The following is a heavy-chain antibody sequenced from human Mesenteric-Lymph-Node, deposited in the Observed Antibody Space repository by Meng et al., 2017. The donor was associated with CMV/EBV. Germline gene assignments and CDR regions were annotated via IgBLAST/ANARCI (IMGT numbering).Heavy chain of an antibody. CDR3: ARAAPKVGYFDY. J-gene: IGHJ4*02. CDR1: GFTFSDYY. D-gene: IGHD1-26*01. V-gene: IGHV3-69-1*01. Sequence: GESLKISCAASGFTFSDYYMNWVRQAPGKGLEWVSSISSSSTIYYADSVKGRFTISRDNAKNSLYLQMNSLRAEDTAVYYCARAAPKVGYFDYWGQGTLVTVSS. CDR2: ISSSSTI.